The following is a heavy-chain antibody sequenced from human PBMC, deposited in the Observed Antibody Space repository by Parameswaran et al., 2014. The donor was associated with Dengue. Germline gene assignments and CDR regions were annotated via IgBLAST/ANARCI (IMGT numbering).Heavy chain of an antibody. V-gene: IGHV4-39*02. J-gene: IGHJ6*02. D-gene: IGHD3-22*01. Sequence: WIRQPPGKGLEWIGSFYYSGSTYYNPSLKSRVTISVDTSNNHFSLKLSSVTAADTAVYYCARIPAIVSRMDVWGQGDHGHRLL. CDR2: FYYSGST. CDR3: ARIPAIVSRMDV.